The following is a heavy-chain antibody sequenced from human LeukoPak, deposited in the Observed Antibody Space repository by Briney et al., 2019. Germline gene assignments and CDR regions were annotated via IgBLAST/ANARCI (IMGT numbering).Heavy chain of an antibody. CDR2: IFYGGST. V-gene: IGHV4-39*07. J-gene: IGHJ6*03. CDR1: GGSISNSRYY. D-gene: IGHD2-15*01. CDR3: ARGHCSGGSCYSYYYYNYMDV. Sequence: SETLSLTCTVSGGSISNSRYYWGWIRQPPGKGLEWIASIFYGGSTHYNPSLKSRVTISVDTSKNQFSLKLSSVTAADTAVYYCARGHCSGGSCYSYYYYNYMDVWGKGTTVTVSS.